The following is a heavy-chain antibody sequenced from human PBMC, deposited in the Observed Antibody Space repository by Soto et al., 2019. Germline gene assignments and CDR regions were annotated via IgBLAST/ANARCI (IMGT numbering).Heavy chain of an antibody. CDR1: GFAFSSHA. D-gene: IGHD2-15*01. J-gene: IGHJ3*02. Sequence: GGSLRLSCAVSGFAFSSHAMSWVRQAPGKGLEWVSSITAGGYSTYYADSVKGRFAISRDNSKNTLYLQMNSLRAEDTAVYYCAKAVAVGREPLPPVIWGQGTMVTVSS. V-gene: IGHV3-23*01. CDR3: AKAVAVGREPLPPVI. CDR2: ITAGGYST.